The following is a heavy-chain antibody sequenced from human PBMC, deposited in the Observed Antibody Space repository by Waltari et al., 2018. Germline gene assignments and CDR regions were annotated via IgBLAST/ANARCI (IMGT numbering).Heavy chain of an antibody. V-gene: IGHV3-23*03. J-gene: IGHJ4*02. CDR3: AKDETTALDY. Sequence: EVQLLESGGGLVQPGGSLRLSCAASGFTFSSYAMSWVRQARGKGLEWVSVIYSGGSTYYADSVKGRFTISRDNSKNTLYLQMNSLRAEDTAVYYCAKDETTALDYWGQGTLVTVSS. CDR1: GFTFSSYA. CDR2: IYSGGST.